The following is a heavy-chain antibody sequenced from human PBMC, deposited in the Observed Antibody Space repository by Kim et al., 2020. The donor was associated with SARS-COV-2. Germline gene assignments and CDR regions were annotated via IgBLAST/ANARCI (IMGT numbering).Heavy chain of an antibody. Sequence: GGSLRLSCAASGFTFGDYAMHWVRQAPGKGLEWVSGISWNSGSIGYADSVKGRFTISRDNAKNSLYLQMNSLRAEDTALYYCAKDMIFGVANYYYYGMDVWGQGTTVTVSS. CDR1: GFTFGDYA. CDR2: ISWNSGSI. D-gene: IGHD3-3*01. CDR3: AKDMIFGVANYYYYGMDV. J-gene: IGHJ6*02. V-gene: IGHV3-9*01.